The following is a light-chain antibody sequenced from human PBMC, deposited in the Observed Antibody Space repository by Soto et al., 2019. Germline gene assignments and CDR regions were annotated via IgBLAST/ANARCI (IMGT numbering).Light chain of an antibody. V-gene: IGKV3-20*01. J-gene: IGKJ1*01. CDR1: QSVTSNY. Sequence: EIVLTQSPGTLSLSPGERATLSCRASQSVTSNYIAWYQQKPGQAPRLLIFGASIRDTGLPDRFSGGGSGTDFTLTISSLEPEDFAVYYCQQYGRSPGTFGQGTKVEIK. CDR3: QQYGRSPGT. CDR2: GAS.